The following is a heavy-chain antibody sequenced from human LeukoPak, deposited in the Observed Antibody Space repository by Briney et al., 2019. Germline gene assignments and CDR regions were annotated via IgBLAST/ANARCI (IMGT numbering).Heavy chain of an antibody. V-gene: IGHV3-73*01. CDR1: GFTLSGAA. J-gene: IGHJ4*02. Sequence: GGSLRLSCAASGFTLSGAAMHWVRQASGKGLEWVGLIRSKTNRYATKYAASVIGRFTISRDDSKNTAYLQLNSLKTEDTAMYYCDRHMDPDSGDQKLFDYWGLGTLVTVSS. D-gene: IGHD4-17*01. CDR2: IRSKTNRYAT. CDR3: DRHMDPDSGDQKLFDY.